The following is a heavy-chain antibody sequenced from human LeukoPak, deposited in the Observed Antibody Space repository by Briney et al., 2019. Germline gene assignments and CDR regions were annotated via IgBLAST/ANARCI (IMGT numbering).Heavy chain of an antibody. CDR3: ARVGDTAMVTDY. V-gene: IGHV1-2*02. Sequence: ASVKVSCKASGYTFTDYYIHWVRQAPGQGLEWMGWINPNSGGTKYVQKFHGRVTLTRDTSISTAYMELSRLTSDDTAVYYCARVGDTAMVTDYWGQGTLVTVSS. CDR1: GYTFTDYY. J-gene: IGHJ4*02. D-gene: IGHD5-18*01. CDR2: INPNSGGT.